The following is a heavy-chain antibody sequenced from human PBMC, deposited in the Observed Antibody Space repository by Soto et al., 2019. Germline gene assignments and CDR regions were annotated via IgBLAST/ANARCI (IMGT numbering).Heavy chain of an antibody. J-gene: IGHJ4*02. D-gene: IGHD2-15*01. CDR3: AKVSISKSSAVTFDS. Sequence: QVQLVESGGGMVQPGKSLRLSCAVSGFTFRTYDMHWVRQAPGRGLEWVAVVSYDATYQNYAESVKGRFTVSRDNSNNTLYLQMHSLRAEDTAVYYCAKVSISKSSAVTFDSWGRGTLFTVSS. V-gene: IGHV3-30*18. CDR1: GFTFRTYD. CDR2: VSYDATYQ.